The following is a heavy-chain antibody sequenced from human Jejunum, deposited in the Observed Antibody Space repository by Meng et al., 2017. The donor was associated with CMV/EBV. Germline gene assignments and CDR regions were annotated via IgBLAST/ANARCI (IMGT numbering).Heavy chain of an antibody. CDR2: IKSGGTNI. V-gene: IGHV3-74*01. Sequence: VQLGGAGVGVIQPGRSLRLSCVVSGFSSDDFWVDWVRQAPGKGPLWVSRIKSGGTNIKYADSVKGRFTISGDNAKNTVYLQMNNLRDEDTAVYYCLKLPPGYWGQGTLVTVSS. D-gene: IGHD2-21*01. CDR3: LKLPPGY. CDR1: GFSSDDFW. J-gene: IGHJ4*02.